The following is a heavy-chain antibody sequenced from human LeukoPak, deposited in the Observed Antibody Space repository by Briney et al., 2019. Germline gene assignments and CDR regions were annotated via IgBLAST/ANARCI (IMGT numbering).Heavy chain of an antibody. J-gene: IGHJ1*01. Sequence: PSETLSLTCTVAGGSISSYYWSWIRQPAGKGLEWIGYIYYSGSTNYNPSLKSRVTISVDTSKNQFSLKLSSVTAADTAVYYCAGHTPYYYDSSGYYDLEYFRHCGQGTLVTVSS. V-gene: IGHV4-59*01. D-gene: IGHD3-22*01. CDR2: IYYSGST. CDR1: GGSISSYY. CDR3: AGHTPYYYDSSGYYDLEYFRH.